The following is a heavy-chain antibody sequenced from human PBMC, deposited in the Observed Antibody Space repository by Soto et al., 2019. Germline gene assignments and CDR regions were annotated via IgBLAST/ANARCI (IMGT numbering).Heavy chain of an antibody. Sequence: SVKVSCKASGGTFSSYAISWVRQAPGQGLEWMGGIIPIFGTANYAQKFQGRVTITADESTSTAYMELSSLRSEDTAVYYCARTRKDTYYDFWSGHPTYGMDVWGQGTTVTVSS. CDR3: ARTRKDTYYDFWSGHPTYGMDV. CDR1: GGTFSSYA. V-gene: IGHV1-69*13. J-gene: IGHJ6*02. CDR2: IIPIFGTA. D-gene: IGHD3-3*01.